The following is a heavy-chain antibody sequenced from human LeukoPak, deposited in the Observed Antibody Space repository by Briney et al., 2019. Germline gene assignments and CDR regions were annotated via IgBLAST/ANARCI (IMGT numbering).Heavy chain of an antibody. J-gene: IGHJ6*02. Sequence: SETLSLTCTVSGGSISSYYWSWIRQPPGKGLEWIGYIYYGGSTNYNPSLKSRVTISVDTSKNQFSLKLSSVTAADTAVYYCARHLYPSTRYFDWLPNYYYGMDVWGQGTTVTVSS. CDR3: ARHLYPSTRYFDWLPNYYYGMDV. CDR2: IYYGGST. CDR1: GGSISSYY. D-gene: IGHD3-9*01. V-gene: IGHV4-59*08.